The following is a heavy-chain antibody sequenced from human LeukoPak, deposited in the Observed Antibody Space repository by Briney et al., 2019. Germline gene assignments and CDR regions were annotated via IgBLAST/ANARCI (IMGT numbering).Heavy chain of an antibody. V-gene: IGHV3-30*18. CDR2: ISYDGSNK. CDR3: AKCWNYYDSSGYSGCSFDY. J-gene: IGHJ4*02. Sequence: PGRSLRLSCAASGFTFSNYGMHWVRQAPGKGLEWVAVISYDGSNKYYADSVKGRFTISRDNSKNTLYLQMNSLRAEDTAVYYCAKCWNYYDSSGYSGCSFDYWGQGTLVTVSS. D-gene: IGHD3-22*01. CDR1: GFTFSNYG.